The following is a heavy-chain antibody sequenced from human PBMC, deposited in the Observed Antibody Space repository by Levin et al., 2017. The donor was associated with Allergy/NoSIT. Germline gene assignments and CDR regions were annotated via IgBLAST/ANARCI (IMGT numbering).Heavy chain of an antibody. CDR2: INHSGST. CDR1: GGSFSGYY. J-gene: IGHJ5*02. Sequence: SQTLSLTCAVYGGSFSGYYWSWIRQPPGKGLEWIGEINHSGSTNYNPSLKSRVTISVDTSKNQFSLKLSSVTAADTAVYYCARGWIRLGRVYYYDSSGYTTPSRRFDPWGQGTLVTVSS. V-gene: IGHV4-34*01. D-gene: IGHD3-22*01. CDR3: ARGWIRLGRVYYYDSSGYTTPSRRFDP.